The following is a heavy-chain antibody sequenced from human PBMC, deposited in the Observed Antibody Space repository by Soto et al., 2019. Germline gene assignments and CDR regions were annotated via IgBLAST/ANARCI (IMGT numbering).Heavy chain of an antibody. Sequence: QLQLLESGPGLVKPSETLSLTCTVSGGSVRNNSYYWGWIRQPPGKRLEWIGSVYYSGSAYYNPSLKSRLTISVDTSMNHFSLKLSSVTAADTAIYYCARRPLVRGIIPYYFDYWGQGTLVTVSS. D-gene: IGHD3-10*01. CDR1: GGSVRNNSYY. J-gene: IGHJ4*02. V-gene: IGHV4-39*02. CDR3: ARRPLVRGIIPYYFDY. CDR2: VYYSGSA.